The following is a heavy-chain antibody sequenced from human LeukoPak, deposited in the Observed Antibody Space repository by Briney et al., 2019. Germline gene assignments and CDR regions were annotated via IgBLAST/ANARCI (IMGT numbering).Heavy chain of an antibody. V-gene: IGHV3-48*03. CDR3: ARAPANNWYFDL. CDR2: ISLSGTTI. J-gene: IGHJ2*01. CDR1: GFTHNTFE. Sequence: PGGSLRLSCAASGFTHNTFEFHWVRQAPGKGLEWVSYISLSGTTIYYADSVKGRFTISRDNAKSSLYLQMSSLRAEDTAVYYCARAPANNWYFDLWGRGTLVTVSS.